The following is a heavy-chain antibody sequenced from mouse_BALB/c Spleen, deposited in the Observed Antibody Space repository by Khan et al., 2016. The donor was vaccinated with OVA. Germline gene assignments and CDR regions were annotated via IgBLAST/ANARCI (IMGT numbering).Heavy chain of an antibody. CDR1: GYTFTNYT. V-gene: IGHV1-4*01. CDR2: ISPSSGYT. CDR3: VRIPGPPDFFDS. Sequence: QVRLQQSGAELARPGASVKMSCKASGYTFTNYTMHWVKQRPGQGLEWIGYISPSSGYTDYNQKFKDKATLTADKSSSTAYMQLTSLTSDDSAVYYCVRIPGPPDFFDSWGQGTTLTVSS. J-gene: IGHJ2*01.